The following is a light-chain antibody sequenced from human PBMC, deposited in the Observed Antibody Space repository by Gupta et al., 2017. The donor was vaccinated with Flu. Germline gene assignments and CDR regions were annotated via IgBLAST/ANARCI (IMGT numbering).Light chain of an antibody. V-gene: IGKV1-5*03. J-gene: IGKJ2*02. Sequence: PSTLSASVGDRVTITCRASQSISSWLAWYQQKPGKAPKLLIYRASSLEEGVPARFSGSKSATEFTLTISSLRPDDIATYYCQQDNNNPWTFGQGTKLEIK. CDR3: QQDNNNPWT. CDR2: RAS. CDR1: QSISSW.